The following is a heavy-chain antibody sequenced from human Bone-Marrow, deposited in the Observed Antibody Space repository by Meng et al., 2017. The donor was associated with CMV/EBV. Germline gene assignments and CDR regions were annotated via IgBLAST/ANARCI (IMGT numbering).Heavy chain of an antibody. J-gene: IGHJ4*02. V-gene: IGHV3-48*03. D-gene: IGHD3-10*01. CDR3: ARVGGSGSFDY. CDR1: GFTLSNFE. CDR2: ISSSGDRT. Sequence: GESLKISCAASGFTLSNFEMHWVRQAPGKGLEWISYISSSGDRTLNAESVRGRFRTSRDNAKSSIYLEMESLRVEDTAIYYCARVGGSGSFDYWGQGTLVTVSS.